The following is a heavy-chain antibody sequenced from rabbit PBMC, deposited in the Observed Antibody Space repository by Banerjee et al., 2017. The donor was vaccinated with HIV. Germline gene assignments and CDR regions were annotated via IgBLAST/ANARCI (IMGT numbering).Heavy chain of an antibody. D-gene: IGHD2-1*01. Sequence: QSLEESGGDLVKPGASLTLTCTASGFSFSSSYYMCWVRQAPGKGLEWIACIYAGSSGSTYYASWAKGRFTISKTSSTTVTLQMTSLTAADTATYFCARDSYDDYVELWGFNLWGQGTLVTVS. V-gene: IGHV1S40*01. CDR2: IYAGSSGST. J-gene: IGHJ4*01. CDR1: GFSFSSSYY. CDR3: ARDSYDDYVELWGFNL.